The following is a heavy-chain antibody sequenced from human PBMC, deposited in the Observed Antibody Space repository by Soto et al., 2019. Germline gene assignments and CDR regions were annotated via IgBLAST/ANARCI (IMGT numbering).Heavy chain of an antibody. J-gene: IGHJ4*02. CDR1: GYTFSGYY. V-gene: IGHV1-2*02. D-gene: IGHD3-3*02. CDR3: ARSLLKVILPLCY. Sequence: QVQLVQSGAEVKKPGASVKVSCKSSGYTFSGYYMHWVRQAPGQGLEWMGWINTLSGDTSFPQKFQGRLAMTRDTSIDTAFLEVSRLTSDDTAIYYCARSLLKVILPLCYWGQGTRVSVST. CDR2: INTLSGDT.